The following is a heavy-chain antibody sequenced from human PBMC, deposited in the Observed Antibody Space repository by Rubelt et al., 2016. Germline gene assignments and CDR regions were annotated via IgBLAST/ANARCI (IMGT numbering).Heavy chain of an antibody. CDR2: IRSKAYSYTT. Sequence: EVQLLESGGTLVQPGGSLRLSCAASGFTFSSYAMSWVRQAPGKGLEWVGRIRSKAYSYTTQYAASVKGRFTISRDDSKNSGYLQMKSLKTEDTAVYYCARANYGDYEGVDYWGQGTLVTVSS. V-gene: IGHV3-72*01. J-gene: IGHJ4*02. CDR3: ARANYGDYEGVDY. D-gene: IGHD4-17*01. CDR1: GFTFSSYA.